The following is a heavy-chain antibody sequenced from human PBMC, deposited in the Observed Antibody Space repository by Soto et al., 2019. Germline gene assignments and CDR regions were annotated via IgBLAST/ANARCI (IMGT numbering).Heavy chain of an antibody. J-gene: IGHJ4*02. D-gene: IGHD6-19*01. CDR2: VSHDGKSG. Sequence: QVQLVESGGGVVQPGRSLRLSCAASGLTFSSYAMHWVRRAPGKGLEWVAAVSHDGKSGFYADSVSGRFTVSRDNSNSIVYLQMDRLRPEDTALFSCARLDKVNGGWSWGQGTAVTVSS. V-gene: IGHV3-30*14. CDR1: GLTFSSYA. CDR3: ARLDKVNGGWS.